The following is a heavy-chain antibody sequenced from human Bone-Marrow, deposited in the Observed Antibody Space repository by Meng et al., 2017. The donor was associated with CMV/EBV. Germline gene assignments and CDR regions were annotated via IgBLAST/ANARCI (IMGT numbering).Heavy chain of an antibody. CDR3: ARTALTRVDFDY. CDR2: INPSGGST. D-gene: IGHD1-14*01. J-gene: IGHJ4*02. V-gene: IGHV1-46*01. CDR1: GYTFTSYY. Sequence: CKAYGYTFTSYYMHWVRQAPGQGLEWMGIINPSGGSTSYAQKFQGRVTMTRDTSTSTVYMELSSLRSEDTAVYYCARTALTRVDFDYWGQGTLVTVSS.